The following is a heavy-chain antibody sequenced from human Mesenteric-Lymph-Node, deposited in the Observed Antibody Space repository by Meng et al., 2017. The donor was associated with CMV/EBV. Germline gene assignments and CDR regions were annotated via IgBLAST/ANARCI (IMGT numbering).Heavy chain of an antibody. J-gene: IGHJ5*02. Sequence: GGSLRLSCAASGFTFSTYAMSWVRQGPGKGLEWVSSISGSGSSTYYADSVKGRFTISRDNSKNTVYLQMNSLRAEDTAIYYCAKDEERFLEWLVESPFDAWGQGTLVTVSS. CDR2: ISGSGSST. CDR1: GFTFSTYA. V-gene: IGHV3-23*01. CDR3: AKDEERFLEWLVESPFDA. D-gene: IGHD3-3*01.